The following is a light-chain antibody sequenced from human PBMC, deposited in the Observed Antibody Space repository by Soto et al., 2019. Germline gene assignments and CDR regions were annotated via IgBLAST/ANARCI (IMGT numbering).Light chain of an antibody. V-gene: IGKV3-20*01. CDR3: PPFDRPPHHLP. Sequence: ETVLTQSPGTLSLSPGERATLSCRASQSVSSNYLAWYQHIPGQAPRLLIYGASTRATGIPDRFSGSGSGRDCTLTISRLEPEDFAVYYSPPFDRPPHHLPFGQ. CDR2: GAS. CDR1: QSVSSNY. J-gene: IGKJ1*01.